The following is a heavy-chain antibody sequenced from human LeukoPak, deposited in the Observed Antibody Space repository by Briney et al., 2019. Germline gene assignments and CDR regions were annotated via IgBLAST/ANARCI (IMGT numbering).Heavy chain of an antibody. CDR3: ARGPTHLGIHNGMDV. Sequence: GRSLRLSCTASGFTFGDYAMSWVRQAPGKGLEWVGFIRSKAYGGTTEYAASVKGRFTISRDDSKSIAYLQMNSLKTEDTAFYYCARGPTHLGIHNGMDVWGQGTTVTVSS. CDR1: GFTFGDYA. V-gene: IGHV3-49*04. J-gene: IGHJ6*02. CDR2: IRSKAYGGTT.